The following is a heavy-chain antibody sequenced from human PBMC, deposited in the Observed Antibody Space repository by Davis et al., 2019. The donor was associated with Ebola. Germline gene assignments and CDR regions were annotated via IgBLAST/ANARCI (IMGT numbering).Heavy chain of an antibody. CDR2: ISSSSSYI. Sequence: GGSLRLSCAASGFTFRSYSMNWVRQAPGKGLEWVSSISSSSSYIYYADSLKGRFTISRDNAKNSLFLQMNSLRGEDTALYHCARVKVAGSTTHFDYWGQGTLVTVSS. D-gene: IGHD6-19*01. CDR3: ARVKVAGSTTHFDY. V-gene: IGHV3-21*04. J-gene: IGHJ4*02. CDR1: GFTFRSYS.